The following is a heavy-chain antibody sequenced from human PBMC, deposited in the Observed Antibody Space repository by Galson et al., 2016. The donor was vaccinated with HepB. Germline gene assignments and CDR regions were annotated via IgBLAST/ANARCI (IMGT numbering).Heavy chain of an antibody. CDR1: GDSISSSNW. V-gene: IGHV4-4*02. CDR3: ATTGRGSGSYYKNWFDP. D-gene: IGHD1-26*01. Sequence: SETLSLTCAVSGDSISSSNWWSWVRQPPGKGLEWIGGIYHSGTTNYNPSLKSRVTISVDKSKNQFSLKLSSVTAADTAVYYCATTGRGSGSYYKNWFDPWGQGTLVTVSS. CDR2: IYHSGTT. J-gene: IGHJ5*02.